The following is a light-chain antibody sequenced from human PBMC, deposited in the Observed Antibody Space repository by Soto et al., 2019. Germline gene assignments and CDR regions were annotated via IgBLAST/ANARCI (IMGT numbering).Light chain of an antibody. Sequence: EIVLTQSPGTLSLSPGEKATLSCKASQSVSRSYLAWYQQKFGQAPRLLIYGAFSRATGIPDRFSGSGSGTDFNLTISRLEPEDFAVYYCQQYASSPLTCGGGTKVEIK. V-gene: IGKV3-20*01. J-gene: IGKJ4*01. CDR2: GAF. CDR1: QSVSRSY. CDR3: QQYASSPLT.